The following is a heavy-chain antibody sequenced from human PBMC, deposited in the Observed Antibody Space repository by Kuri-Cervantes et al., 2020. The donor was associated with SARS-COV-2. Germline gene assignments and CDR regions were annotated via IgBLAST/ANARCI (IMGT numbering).Heavy chain of an antibody. D-gene: IGHD3-10*01. CDR3: AIIESSSDYYYYYGMDV. CDR2: ISSSSSYI. J-gene: IGHJ6*02. V-gene: IGHV3-21*01. CDR1: GFTFSSYS. Sequence: GESLKISCAASGFTFSSYSMNWVRQAPGKGLEWVSSISSSSSYIYYADSVKGRFTISRDNAKSSLYLQMNSLRAEDTAVYYCAIIESSSDYYYYYGMDVWGQGTTVTVSS.